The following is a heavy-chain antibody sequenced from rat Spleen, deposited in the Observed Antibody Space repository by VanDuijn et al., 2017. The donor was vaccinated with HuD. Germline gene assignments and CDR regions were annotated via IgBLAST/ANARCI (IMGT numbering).Heavy chain of an antibody. V-gene: IGHV5-29*01. Sequence: EVQLVESGGGLVQPGRSLKLSCAASGFTFNNYGMAWVRQAPTKGLEWVAAFSYDGFTTYYRDSVRGRFTISSDNTKTTLYLQMDSLRSEDTATYYCTRHDYPGVPTNWFAYWGQGTLVTVSS. J-gene: IGHJ3*01. CDR3: TRHDYPGVPTNWFAY. CDR1: GFTFNNYG. D-gene: IGHD1-4*01. CDR2: FSYDGFTT.